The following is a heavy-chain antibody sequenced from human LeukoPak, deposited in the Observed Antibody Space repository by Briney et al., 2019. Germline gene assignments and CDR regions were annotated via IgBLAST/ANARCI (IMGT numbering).Heavy chain of an antibody. J-gene: IGHJ6*03. Sequence: ASVNVSCKASGYTFTGYYMHWVRQAPGQGLEWMGWINPNSGGTNYVQKFQGRVTMTRDTSISTAYMELSRLRSDDTAVYYCARSSGSSWRNYYYYYYMDVWGKGTTVTISS. D-gene: IGHD6-13*01. CDR3: ARSSGSSWRNYYYYYYMDV. V-gene: IGHV1-2*02. CDR2: INPNSGGT. CDR1: GYTFTGYY.